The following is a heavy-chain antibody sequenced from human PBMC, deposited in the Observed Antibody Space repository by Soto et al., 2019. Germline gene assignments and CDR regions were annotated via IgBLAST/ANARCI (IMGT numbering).Heavy chain of an antibody. V-gene: IGHV4-39*01. CDR1: GGSISSGPYS. CDR3: ARLAGYCSGTSCYGYYVMDF. D-gene: IGHD2-2*01. Sequence: PSETLSLTCSVSGGSISSGPYSWGWIRQPPGKGLEWIGTFHYSGRTYYSPSLESRVTISVDTSKNQFSLKVSSVTAADTAVFYCARLAGYCSGTSCYGYYVMDFWVKGTTVTVSS. CDR2: FHYSGRT. J-gene: IGHJ6*04.